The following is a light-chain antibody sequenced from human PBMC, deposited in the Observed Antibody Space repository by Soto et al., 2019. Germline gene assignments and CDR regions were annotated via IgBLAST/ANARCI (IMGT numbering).Light chain of an antibody. CDR3: QQRSNWPLT. J-gene: IGKJ4*01. Sequence: EIVLTQSPATLSLSPGERATLSCRASQSVSSYLAWYQQKPGQAPMLLIYDASNRATGIPARFSGSGSGTDVTLTISSLEPADFAVYYCQQRSNWPLTFGGGTKVEIK. V-gene: IGKV3-11*01. CDR2: DAS. CDR1: QSVSSY.